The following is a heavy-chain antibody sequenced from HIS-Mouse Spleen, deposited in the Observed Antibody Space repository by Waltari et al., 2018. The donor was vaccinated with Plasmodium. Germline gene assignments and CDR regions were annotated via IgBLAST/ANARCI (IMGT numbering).Heavy chain of an antibody. Sequence: QVQLQQWRAGLLKPSETLSLTCPGSGGSFSGYYWRWIRQPPGKGLEWIGEINHSGSTNYNPSLKSRVTRSVDTSKNQFSLKLSSVTAADTAVYYCARGGIVGATIDYWGQGTLVTVSS. CDR2: INHSGST. J-gene: IGHJ4*02. V-gene: IGHV4-34*01. CDR1: GGSFSGYY. CDR3: ARGGIVGATIDY. D-gene: IGHD1-26*01.